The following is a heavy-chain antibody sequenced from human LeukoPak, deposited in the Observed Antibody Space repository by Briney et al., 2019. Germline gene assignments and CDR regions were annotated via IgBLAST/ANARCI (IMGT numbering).Heavy chain of an antibody. CDR1: GFTFSTYA. Sequence: GGSLRLSCTASGFTFSTYAMSWVRQAPGKGLEWVANIKQDGSGKDYVDSVKGRFTISRDNAKNSLYLQMNSLRAEDTAVYYCARPTYYYGSGSYVVWGQGTTVTVSS. V-gene: IGHV3-7*01. CDR3: ARPTYYYGSGSYVV. J-gene: IGHJ6*02. CDR2: IKQDGSGK. D-gene: IGHD3-10*01.